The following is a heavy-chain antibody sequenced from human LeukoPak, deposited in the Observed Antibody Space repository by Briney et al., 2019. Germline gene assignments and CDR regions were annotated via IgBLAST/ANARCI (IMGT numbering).Heavy chain of an antibody. Sequence: GGSLRLSCAASGFTFSSYWMSWVRQAPGKGLEWVANIKQDGSQKNYMDSVKGRVTISRDNAKNSLDLQMNSLRVEDTAVYYCARDHLGTFDYWGQGTLVTVSS. CDR2: IKQDGSQK. J-gene: IGHJ4*02. V-gene: IGHV3-7*01. CDR3: ARDHLGTFDY. CDR1: GFTFSSYW. D-gene: IGHD1-26*01.